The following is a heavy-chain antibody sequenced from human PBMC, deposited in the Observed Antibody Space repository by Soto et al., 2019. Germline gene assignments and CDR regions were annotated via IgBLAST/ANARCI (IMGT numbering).Heavy chain of an antibody. CDR2: IYHSGST. CDR1: GGSISSSNW. J-gene: IGHJ4*02. V-gene: IGHV4-4*02. CDR3: ARGTVAVAGYYFDY. Sequence: PSETMSLTCAVSGGSISSSNWWSWVRQPPGKGLEWIGEIYHSGSTNYNPSLKSRVTISVDKSKNQFSLKLSSVTAADTAVYYCARGTVAVAGYYFDYWGQGTLVTVSS. D-gene: IGHD6-19*01.